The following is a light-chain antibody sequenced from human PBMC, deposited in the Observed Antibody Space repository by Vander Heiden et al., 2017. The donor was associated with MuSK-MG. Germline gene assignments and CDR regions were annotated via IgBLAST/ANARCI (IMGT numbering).Light chain of an antibody. V-gene: IGKV3-20*01. CDR1: QIVFSNY. Sequence: EVVLTQSPGTLSLSPGERATLSCRASQIVFSNYLGWYQPKPGQVPRLLIYAAANRATGIPDRFSGSGSGTDFTLTINRLEPEDSGVYFCQYYGDSTYTFGQGTNLEI. J-gene: IGKJ2*01. CDR3: QYYGDSTYT. CDR2: AAA.